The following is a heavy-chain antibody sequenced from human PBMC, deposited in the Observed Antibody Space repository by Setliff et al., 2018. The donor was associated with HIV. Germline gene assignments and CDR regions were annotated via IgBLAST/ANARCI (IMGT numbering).Heavy chain of an antibody. V-gene: IGHV4-38-2*01. CDR1: GYPIDSGFY. Sequence: TLSLTCAVYGYPIDSGFYWGWIRQTPGKGLEWIASSYHTGSKYYNPSLKRRVTISVDTSKNQFSLKLTSVTAADTAVYYCARNHYYGSGKNRWFDPWGQGMRVTVS. CDR2: SYHTGSK. J-gene: IGHJ5*02. CDR3: ARNHYYGSGKNRWFDP. D-gene: IGHD3-10*01.